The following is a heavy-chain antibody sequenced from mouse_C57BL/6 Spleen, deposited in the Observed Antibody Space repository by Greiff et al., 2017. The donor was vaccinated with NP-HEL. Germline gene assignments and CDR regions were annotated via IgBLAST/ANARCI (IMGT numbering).Heavy chain of an antibody. CDR2: IYPRSGNT. J-gene: IGHJ2*01. Sequence: QVQLQQSGAELARPGASVKLSCKASGYTFTSYGISWVKQRTGQGLEWIGEIYPRSGNTYYNEKFKGKATLTADKSSSTAYMELRSLTSEDSAVYFCARSNYDYDCFDYWGQGTTLTVSS. D-gene: IGHD2-4*01. CDR3: ARSNYDYDCFDY. CDR1: GYTFTSYG. V-gene: IGHV1-81*01.